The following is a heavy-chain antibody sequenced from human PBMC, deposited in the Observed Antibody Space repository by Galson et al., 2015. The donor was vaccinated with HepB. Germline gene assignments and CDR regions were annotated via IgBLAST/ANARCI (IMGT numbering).Heavy chain of an antibody. CDR3: ARRSPYYDSSGYREGDAFDI. CDR2: IYPGDSDT. Sequence: QSGAEVKKPGESLKISCKGSGYSFTSYWIGWVRQMPGKGLEWMGIIYPGDSDTRYSPSFQGQVTISADKSISTAYLQWSSLKASDTAMYYCARRSPYYDSSGYREGDAFDIWGQGTMVTVSS. V-gene: IGHV5-51*01. J-gene: IGHJ3*02. CDR1: GYSFTSYW. D-gene: IGHD3-22*01.